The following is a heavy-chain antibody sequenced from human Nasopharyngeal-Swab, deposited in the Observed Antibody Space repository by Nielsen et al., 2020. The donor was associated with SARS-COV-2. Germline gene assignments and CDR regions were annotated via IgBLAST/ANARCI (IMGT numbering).Heavy chain of an antibody. J-gene: IGHJ4*02. CDR1: GFTFSSYA. CDR2: ISGSGGST. Sequence: GESLKISCAASGFTFSSYAMSWVRQAPGKGLEWVSAISGSGGSTYYADSVKGRFTISRDNSKNTLYLQMNSLRAGDTAVYYCAKDGPYYYDSSGYYRGVASFDYWGQGTLVTVSS. CDR3: AKDGPYYYDSSGYYRGVASFDY. D-gene: IGHD3-22*01. V-gene: IGHV3-23*01.